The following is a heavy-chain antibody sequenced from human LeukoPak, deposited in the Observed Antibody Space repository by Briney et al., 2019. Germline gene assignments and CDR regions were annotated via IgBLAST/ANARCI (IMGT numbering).Heavy chain of an antibody. D-gene: IGHD6-19*01. CDR1: GYTFIGYY. CDR3: ARAIYSSGPFDY. CDR2: INPKNGDT. V-gene: IGHV1-2*02. Sequence: ASVKVSCKASGYTFIGYYIHWVRQAPGQGLEWMGWINPKNGDTNCAQKFQGRVTMTRDTSISTLYMELSRLRSDDTAVYYCARAIYSSGPFDYWGQGTLVTVSS. J-gene: IGHJ4*02.